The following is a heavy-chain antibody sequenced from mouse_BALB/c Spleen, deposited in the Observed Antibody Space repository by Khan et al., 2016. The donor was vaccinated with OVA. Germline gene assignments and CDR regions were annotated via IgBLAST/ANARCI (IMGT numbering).Heavy chain of an antibody. J-gene: IGHJ1*01. Sequence: EVELVESGGGLVKPGGSLKLSCAASGFTFSSYTMSWVRQTPEKRLEWVATISSGGTYTYYPDTVKGRFTISRDNAKHTLYLQMSSLKSADTAIFYCTRDGNYAHWYFDVWGAGTTVTVSS. CDR2: ISSGGTYT. CDR1: GFTFSSYT. V-gene: IGHV5-6-4*01. D-gene: IGHD2-1*01. CDR3: TRDGNYAHWYFDV.